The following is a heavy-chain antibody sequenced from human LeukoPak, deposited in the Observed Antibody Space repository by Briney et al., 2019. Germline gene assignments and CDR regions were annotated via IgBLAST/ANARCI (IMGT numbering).Heavy chain of an antibody. V-gene: IGHV3-7*01. CDR3: ARQVVPASYYFDY. Sequence: GGSLRLSCAASGFTFSSCWMSWVRQAPGKGQEWVANIKQDGSEKYYVDSVKGRFTISRDNAKNSLYLQMNSLRAEDTAVYYCARQVVPASYYFDYWGQGTLVTVSS. J-gene: IGHJ4*02. CDR2: IKQDGSEK. D-gene: IGHD2-2*01. CDR1: GFTFSSCW.